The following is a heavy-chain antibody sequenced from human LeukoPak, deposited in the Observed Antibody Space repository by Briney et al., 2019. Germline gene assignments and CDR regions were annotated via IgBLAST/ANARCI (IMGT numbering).Heavy chain of an antibody. CDR2: MDTNGRTI. V-gene: IGHV3-74*01. CDR1: GFTLTGYW. CDR3: ARAGSYRFDY. Sequence: GGSLRLSCAASGFTLTGYWMHWVRQGPGKGLVWVARMDTNGRTINYADSVKGRFTISRDNARNTLYLQMNSLTVEDTGVYYCARAGSYRFDYWGQGTLVTVSS. J-gene: IGHJ4*02. D-gene: IGHD3-10*01.